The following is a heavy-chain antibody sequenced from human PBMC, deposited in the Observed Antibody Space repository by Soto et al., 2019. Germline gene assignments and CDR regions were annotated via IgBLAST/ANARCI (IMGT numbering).Heavy chain of an antibody. V-gene: IGHV3-33*01. CDR3: ARDSSPSHDSSGELDY. Sequence: QVQLVESGGGVVQPGRSLRLSCAASGFTFSSYDMHWVRQAPGKGLEWVAVIWYDGSNKYYADSVKGRFTISRDNSKNTLYLQMNSLRAEDTAVYYCARDSSPSHDSSGELDYWGQGTLVTVSS. CDR2: IWYDGSNK. J-gene: IGHJ4*02. D-gene: IGHD3-22*01. CDR1: GFTFSSYD.